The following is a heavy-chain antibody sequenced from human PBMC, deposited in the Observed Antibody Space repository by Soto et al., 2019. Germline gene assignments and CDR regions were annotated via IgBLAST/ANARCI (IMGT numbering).Heavy chain of an antibody. D-gene: IGHD6-13*01. Sequence: KQSQTLSLTCAISGDSFSSNSAAWNWIRQSPSRGLEWLGRTYYRSKWYNDYAVSVKSRITINPDTSKNQFSLQLNSVTPEDTAVYYCARASVYSSSGIGPKLRWFDPWGQGTLVTVSS. CDR2: TYYRSKWYN. CDR1: GDSFSSNSAA. CDR3: ARASVYSSSGIGPKLRWFDP. J-gene: IGHJ5*02. V-gene: IGHV6-1*01.